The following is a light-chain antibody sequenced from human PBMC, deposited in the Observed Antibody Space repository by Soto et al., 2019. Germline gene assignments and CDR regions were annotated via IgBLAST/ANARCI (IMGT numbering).Light chain of an antibody. J-gene: IGLJ2*01. CDR3: SSYAGSNNFWYVV. Sequence: QSALTQPPSASGSPGQSVTISCTGTSSDVGGYNYVSWYQQHPGKAPKLMIYEVSKRPSGVPDRFSGSKSGNTASLTVSGLQAEDEDDYYCSSYAGSNNFWYVVFGGGTKLTVL. CDR2: EVS. V-gene: IGLV2-8*01. CDR1: SSDVGGYNY.